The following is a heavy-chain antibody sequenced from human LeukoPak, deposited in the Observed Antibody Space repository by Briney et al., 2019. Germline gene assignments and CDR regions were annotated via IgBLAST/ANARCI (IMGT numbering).Heavy chain of an antibody. V-gene: IGHV3-11*01. D-gene: IGHD3-22*01. Sequence: GGSLRLSCAASGFTFSDYYMSWIRQAPGKGLEWVSYISSSGSTIYYADPVKGRFTISRDNAKNSLYLQMNSLRAEDTAVYYCARVRDSSGYYLSYYYGMDVWGQGTTVTVS. CDR1: GFTFSDYY. CDR3: ARVRDSSGYYLSYYYGMDV. CDR2: ISSSGSTI. J-gene: IGHJ6*02.